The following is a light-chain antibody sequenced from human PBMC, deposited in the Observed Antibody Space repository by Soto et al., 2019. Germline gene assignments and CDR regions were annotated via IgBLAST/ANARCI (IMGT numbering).Light chain of an antibody. CDR2: TVS. V-gene: IGKV2-40*01. Sequence: DIVMAQTPLSLPVTPGEPSSIAFRSSQSLLESDDGNTYLDWYLQKPGQSPQLLIYTVSYRASGVPDRFSGSGSGTDFTLKISRVEAEDVGVYYCMQRIEFPLTFGGGTKVDI. CDR1: QSLLESDDGNTY. J-gene: IGKJ4*01. CDR3: MQRIEFPLT.